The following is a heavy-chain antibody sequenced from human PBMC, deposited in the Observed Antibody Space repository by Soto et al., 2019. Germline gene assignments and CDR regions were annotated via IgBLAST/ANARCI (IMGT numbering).Heavy chain of an antibody. CDR3: ARQKTGENWFDP. D-gene: IGHD7-27*01. CDR2: IYYSGST. V-gene: IGHV4-39*01. Sequence: QLQLQESGPGLVKPSETLSLTCTVSGGSISSSSYYWGWIRQPPGKGLEWIGSIYYSGSTYYNPSLKSRVTISVDTSKNQFSLKLSSVTAADTAVYYCARQKTGENWFDPWGQGTLVTVSS. CDR1: GGSISSSSYY. J-gene: IGHJ5*02.